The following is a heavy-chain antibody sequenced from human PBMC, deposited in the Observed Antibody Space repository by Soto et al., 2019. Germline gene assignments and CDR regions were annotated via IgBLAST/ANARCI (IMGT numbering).Heavy chain of an antibody. CDR1: GATFGTFS. CDR3: TRDVRELPVQ. V-gene: IGHV1-69*04. D-gene: IGHD1-26*01. J-gene: IGHJ1*01. CDR2: IIPILDVS. Sequence: SVKVSCKASGATFGTFSVSWVRQAPGQGLEWMGRIIPILDVSKYTQKFQGRVRFTADKSTNTVFMELTNLRFNDTAVYFCTRDVRELPVQWGQGTPVTVSS.